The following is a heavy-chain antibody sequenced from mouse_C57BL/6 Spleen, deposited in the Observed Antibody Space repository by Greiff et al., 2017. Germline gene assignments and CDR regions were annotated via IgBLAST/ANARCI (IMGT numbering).Heavy chain of an antibody. D-gene: IGHD4-1*01. CDR1: GFTFSDYG. CDR2: ISSGSSTI. Sequence: EVKLVESGGGLVKPGGSLKLSCAASGFTFSDYGMHWVRQAPEKGLEWVAYISSGSSTIYYADTVKGRFTISRDNAKNTLFLQMTSLRSEDTAMYYCARRLTGTYYYAMDYWGQGTSGTVSS. J-gene: IGHJ4*01. V-gene: IGHV5-17*01. CDR3: ARRLTGTYYYAMDY.